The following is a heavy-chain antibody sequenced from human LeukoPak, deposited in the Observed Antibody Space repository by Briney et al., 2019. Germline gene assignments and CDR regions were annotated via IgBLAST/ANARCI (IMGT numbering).Heavy chain of an antibody. D-gene: IGHD2-15*01. V-gene: IGHV4-31*03. CDR2: IYYNWRT. CDR1: GGSISSGGYY. Sequence: SETLSLTCTVSGGSISSGGYYWSWIRQHPGKGLEWFGYIYYNWRTYYNPSLTSRVTTSIDTSKNQVSLPVNSVPAAEAAVYYCARSRYCSGGGCYFFPDKWGQGNLVTVSS. J-gene: IGHJ4*02. CDR3: ARSRYCSGGGCYFFPDK.